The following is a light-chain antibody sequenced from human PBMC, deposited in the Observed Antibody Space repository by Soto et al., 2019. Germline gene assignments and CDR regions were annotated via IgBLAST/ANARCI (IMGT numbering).Light chain of an antibody. CDR2: KAS. J-gene: IGKJ1*01. CDR3: QHYNSYSEE. Sequence: DIPMTQSPSTLSGSVGDRVTITCRASQTISSWLAWYQQKPGKAPKLLIYKASTLKSGVPSRFSGSGSGTEFTLTISSLQPDDCATYYCQHYNSYSEEFGQGTQVELK. V-gene: IGKV1-5*03. CDR1: QTISSW.